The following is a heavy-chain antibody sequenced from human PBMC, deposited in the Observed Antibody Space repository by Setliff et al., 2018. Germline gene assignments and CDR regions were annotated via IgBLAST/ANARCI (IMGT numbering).Heavy chain of an antibody. D-gene: IGHD6-25*01. J-gene: IGHJ4*02. V-gene: IGHV3-66*02. CDR2: IYGSGDT. Sequence: PSETLSLSCATSGSNVSTNFMSWVRQAPGKGLEWISTIYGSGDTYHADSVKGRFTLSRDTSKNTMYLQMNSLRREDTAVYYCARVLLYNSALDNWGQGTLVTVSS. CDR3: ARVLLYNSALDN. CDR1: GSNVSTNF.